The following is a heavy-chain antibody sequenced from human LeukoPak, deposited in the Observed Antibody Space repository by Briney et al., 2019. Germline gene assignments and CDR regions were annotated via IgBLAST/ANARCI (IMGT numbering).Heavy chain of an antibody. J-gene: IGHJ4*02. D-gene: IGHD3-16*02. CDR2: ISASGGST. Sequence: GGSLRLSCAASGFTFSSYAMSWVRQAPGKGLEWVSGISASGGSTYYADSVKGRFTISRDNSKNTLYLQMNSLRAEDTAVYYCAKSPTFGGVIVTNYWGQGTLVTVSS. CDR1: GFTFSSYA. CDR3: AKSPTFGGVIVTNY. V-gene: IGHV3-23*01.